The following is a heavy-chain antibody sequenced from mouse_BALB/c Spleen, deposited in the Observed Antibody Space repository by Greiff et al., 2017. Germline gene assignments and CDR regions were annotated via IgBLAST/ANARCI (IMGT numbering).Heavy chain of an antibody. CDR3: AIGEGRYYYAMDY. V-gene: IGHV1-7*01. Sequence: VQLQQSGAELAKPGASVKMSCKASGYTFTSYWIHWVKQRPGQGLEWIGYINPSTGYTEYNQKFKDKATLTADKSSSTAYMQLSSLTSEDSAVYYCAIGEGRYYYAMDYWGQGTSVTVSS. J-gene: IGHJ4*01. CDR1: GYTFTSYW. D-gene: IGHD3-3*01. CDR2: INPSTGYT.